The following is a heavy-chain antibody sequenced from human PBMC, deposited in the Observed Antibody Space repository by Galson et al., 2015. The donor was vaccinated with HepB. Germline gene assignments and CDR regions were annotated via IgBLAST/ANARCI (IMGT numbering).Heavy chain of an antibody. Sequence: SLRLSCAASGFTFSSYSMNWVRQAPGEGLEWVSYISSSSSTIYYADSVKGRFTTSRDNAKNSLYLQMNSLRDEDTAVYYCTGRHDYGDLFDYWGQGTLVTVSS. D-gene: IGHD4-17*01. CDR2: ISSSSSTI. J-gene: IGHJ4*02. CDR1: GFTFSSYS. V-gene: IGHV3-48*02. CDR3: TGRHDYGDLFDY.